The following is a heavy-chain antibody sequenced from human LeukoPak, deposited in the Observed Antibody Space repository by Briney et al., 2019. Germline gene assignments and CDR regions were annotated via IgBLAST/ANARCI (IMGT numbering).Heavy chain of an antibody. V-gene: IGHV1-18*04. CDR1: GYTFTSYG. D-gene: IGHD3-9*01. CDR2: ISAYNGNT. Sequence: ASVKVSCKAPGYTFTSYGISWVRQAPGQGLEWMGWISAYNGNTNYAQKLQGRVTMTTDTSTSTAYMELRSLRSDDTAVYYCARDYDILTGPSRPDYWGQGTLVTVSS. CDR3: ARDYDILTGPSRPDY. J-gene: IGHJ4*02.